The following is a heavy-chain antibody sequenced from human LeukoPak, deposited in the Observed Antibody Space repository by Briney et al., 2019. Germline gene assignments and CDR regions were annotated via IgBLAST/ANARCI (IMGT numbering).Heavy chain of an antibody. D-gene: IGHD1-1*01. CDR2: IRYDESDK. CDR1: GFTFSSYD. CDR3: AKSQLG. J-gene: IGHJ4*02. Sequence: PGGSLRLPCAASGFTFSSYDMHWIRQAPGKGLDWVAFIRYDESDKYYADSVKGRFTISRDNSKNTLFLQMNNLRPEDTAVYYCAKSQLGWGQGTLVTVSS. V-gene: IGHV3-30*02.